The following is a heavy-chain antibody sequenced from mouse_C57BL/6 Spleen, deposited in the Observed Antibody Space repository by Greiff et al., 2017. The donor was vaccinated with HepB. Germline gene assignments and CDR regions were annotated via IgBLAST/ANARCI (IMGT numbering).Heavy chain of an antibody. CDR2: INPYNGGT. CDR3: ARYDYGYDWFAY. Sequence: VQLQQSGPVLVKPGASVKMSCKASGYTFTDYYMNWVKQSHGKSLEWIGVINPYNGGTSYNQKFKGKATLTVDKSSSTAYMELNSLTSEDSAVYYCARYDYGYDWFAYWGQGTLVTVSA. D-gene: IGHD2-2*01. V-gene: IGHV1-19*01. J-gene: IGHJ3*01. CDR1: GYTFTDYY.